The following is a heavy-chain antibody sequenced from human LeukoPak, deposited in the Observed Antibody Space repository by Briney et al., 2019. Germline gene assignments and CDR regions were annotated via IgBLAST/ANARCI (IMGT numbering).Heavy chain of an antibody. CDR1: GGSFSGYY. J-gene: IGHJ3*02. CDR3: ARVPLKERGAFFDI. CDR2: TNHSGST. D-gene: IGHD1-1*01. Sequence: PSETLSLTCAVYGGSFSGYYWSWIRQPPGKGLEWIGETNHSGSTNYNPFLKSRVTISVDTSKNQFSLKLSSVTAADTAVYYCARVPLKERGAFFDIWGQGTMVTVSS. V-gene: IGHV4-34*01.